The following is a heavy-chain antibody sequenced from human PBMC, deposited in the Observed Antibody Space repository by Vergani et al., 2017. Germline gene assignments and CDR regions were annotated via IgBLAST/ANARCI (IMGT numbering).Heavy chain of an antibody. V-gene: IGHV1-69*06. CDR3: AREFGRFGELGFDGMDV. CDR1: GGTFSSYA. J-gene: IGHJ6*02. D-gene: IGHD3-10*01. CDR2: IIPIFGTT. Sequence: QVQLVQSGAEVKKPGSSVKVSCKASGGTFSSYAISWVRQAPGQGLEWMGGIIPIFGTTNYAQKFQGRVTITADKSTSKAYMELNSLRSEDTAVYYCAREFGRFGELGFDGMDVWGQGP.